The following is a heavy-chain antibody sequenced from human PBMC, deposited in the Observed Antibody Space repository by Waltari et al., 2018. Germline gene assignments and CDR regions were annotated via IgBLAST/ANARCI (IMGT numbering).Heavy chain of an antibody. D-gene: IGHD5-12*01. CDR1: GGTFSSYT. CDR3: ARDQEYSGYDLEGIGYYYGMDV. CDR2: IIPILGIA. J-gene: IGHJ6*02. V-gene: IGHV1-69*08. Sequence: QVQLVQSGAEVKKPGSSVKVSCKASGGTFSSYTISWVRQAPGQGLEWMGRIIPILGIANYAQKVQGRVTITADKSTSTAYMELSSLRSEDTAVYYCARDQEYSGYDLEGIGYYYGMDVWGQGTTVTVSS.